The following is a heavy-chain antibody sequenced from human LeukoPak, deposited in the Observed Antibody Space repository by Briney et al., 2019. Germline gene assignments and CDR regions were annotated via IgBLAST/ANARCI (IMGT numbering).Heavy chain of an antibody. D-gene: IGHD1-26*01. Sequence: GGSLRLSCAASGFTFSSYAMSWVRQAPGKGLEWVSAISGSGGSTYYADSVKGRFTISVDKSIDTAYLQFSSLKASDSAIYFCARQVGSVRERLDCWGQGTLVTVSS. J-gene: IGHJ4*02. CDR2: ISGSGGST. V-gene: IGHV3-23*01. CDR1: GFTFSSYA. CDR3: ARQVGSVRERLDC.